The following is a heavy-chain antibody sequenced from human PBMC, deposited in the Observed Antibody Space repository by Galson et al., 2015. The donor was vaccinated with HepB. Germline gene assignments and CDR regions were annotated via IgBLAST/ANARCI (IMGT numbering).Heavy chain of an antibody. CDR3: TRGGQWLDYDY. V-gene: IGHV3-30*02. Sequence: SLRLSCAASGFTFSSQCMHWVRQAPGKGLDWVAYIRYDGTIEHYAESVKGRCTISRDNSENTLYLQMNSLRVEDTAVYYCTRGGQWLDYDYWGQGTLVTVSS. J-gene: IGHJ4*02. CDR1: GFTFSSQC. CDR2: IRYDGTIE. D-gene: IGHD6-19*01.